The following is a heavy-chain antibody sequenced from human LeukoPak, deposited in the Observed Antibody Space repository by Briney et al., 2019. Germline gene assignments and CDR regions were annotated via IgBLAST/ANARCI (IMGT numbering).Heavy chain of an antibody. D-gene: IGHD2-2*01. CDR1: GYTFTSYG. J-gene: IGHJ4*02. CDR3: AREKGYCSSTSCYYYFDY. Sequence: GASVKVSCKASGYTFTSYGISWVRQAPGQGLEWMGWISAYNGNTNYAQKLQGRVTMTTDTSTSTAYMELRSLRSDDTAVYYCAREKGYCSSTSCYYYFDYWGQGTLVTVSS. CDR2: ISAYNGNT. V-gene: IGHV1-18*01.